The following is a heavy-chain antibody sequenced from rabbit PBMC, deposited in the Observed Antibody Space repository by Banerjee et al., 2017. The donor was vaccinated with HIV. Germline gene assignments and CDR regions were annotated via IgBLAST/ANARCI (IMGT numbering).Heavy chain of an antibody. V-gene: IGHV1S28*01. CDR1: GFSFSDKYV. CDR3: ARDLAAVTGWNFGL. J-gene: IGHJ4*01. Sequence: LVESGGGLVQPEGSLTLTCTASGFSFSDKYVMSWVRQAPGKGLEWIGYITYGGSAYYASWVKGRFTISRDNAQNTVSLQLNSLTAADTATYFCARDLAAVTGWNFGLWGPGTLVTVS. D-gene: IGHD7-1*01. CDR2: ITYGGSA.